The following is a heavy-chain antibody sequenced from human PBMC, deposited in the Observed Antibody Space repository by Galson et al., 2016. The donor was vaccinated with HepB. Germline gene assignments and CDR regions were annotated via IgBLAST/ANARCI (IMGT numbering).Heavy chain of an antibody. CDR2: IDWGDNK. CDR3: ARTDMNYDFWSDYGMDV. J-gene: IGHJ6*02. V-gene: IGHV2-70*20. CDR1: GFSLTTSGMC. Sequence: PALVTPTQTLTLTCTFSGFSLTTSGMCVSWVRQPPGKALEWLALIDWGDNKYYSTSLKTRLTISKDTSKNQVVLTMTNLDPVDTATYYCARTDMNYDFWSDYGMDVWGQGTTVSVSS. D-gene: IGHD3-3*01.